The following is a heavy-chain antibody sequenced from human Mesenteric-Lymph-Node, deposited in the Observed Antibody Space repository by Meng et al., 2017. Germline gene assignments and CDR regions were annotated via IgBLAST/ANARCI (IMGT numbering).Heavy chain of an antibody. CDR3: ARDTPGLLFDY. CDR1: GLTFSSYA. Sequence: EVQLVESGGGLVKPGGSLRLSCAASGLTFSSYAMNWVRRAPGKGLEWVSSISSSSNYIYSADSVKGRFTISRDNAKNSLYLQMNSLRAEETAVYYCARDTPGLLFDYWGQGTLVTVSS. D-gene: IGHD5-18*01. CDR2: ISSSSNYI. J-gene: IGHJ4*02. V-gene: IGHV3-21*04.